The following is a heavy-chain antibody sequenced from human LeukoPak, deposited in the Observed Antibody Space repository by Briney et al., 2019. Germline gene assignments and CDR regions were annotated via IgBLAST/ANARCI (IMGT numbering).Heavy chain of an antibody. CDR1: GFTFSNYD. CDR2: ITGSGGST. CDR3: ARRQAYYFDS. J-gene: IGHJ4*02. V-gene: IGHV3-23*01. D-gene: IGHD1-1*01. Sequence: PGGSLRLSCAASGFTFSNYDMSWVRQAPGSGLEWVSGITGSGGSTYYADSAKGRFTISRDNSKSTVFLQMNSLRVEDTALYYCARRQAYYFDSWGQGTLVTVSS.